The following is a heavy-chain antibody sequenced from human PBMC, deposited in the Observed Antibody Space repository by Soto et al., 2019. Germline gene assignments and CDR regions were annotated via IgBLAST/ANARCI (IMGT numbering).Heavy chain of an antibody. CDR3: ARQAVDEGYSSGWYFDS. J-gene: IGHJ4*02. D-gene: IGHD6-19*01. CDR1: GGSISSRSYF. CDR2: VSYNVRT. V-gene: IGHV4-39*01. Sequence: QLQLQESGPGLVKPSETLFLTCTVSGGSISSRSYFWGWIRQPPGKGLEWIGSVSYNVRTYYNPSFKSRPTMSVDTSKNEFFLKLISVTAADTAVYYCARQAVDEGYSSGWYFDSWGQGTLVTVSS.